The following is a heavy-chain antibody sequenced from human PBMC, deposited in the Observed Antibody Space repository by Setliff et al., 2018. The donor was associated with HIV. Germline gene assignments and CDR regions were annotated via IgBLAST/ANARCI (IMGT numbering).Heavy chain of an antibody. V-gene: IGHV4-59*08. CDR2: IFYTGST. Sequence: PSETLSLTCTVSGGSISSYYWTWLRQFPGKGLEWIGFIFYTGSTTYNPSLNSRVTISVDTSKNQFSLKVTSVPAADTAVYYCGRQVPVPGVAVTPIDYWGQGTLVTVS. CDR1: GGSISSYY. D-gene: IGHD3-22*01. J-gene: IGHJ4*02. CDR3: GRQVPVPGVAVTPIDY.